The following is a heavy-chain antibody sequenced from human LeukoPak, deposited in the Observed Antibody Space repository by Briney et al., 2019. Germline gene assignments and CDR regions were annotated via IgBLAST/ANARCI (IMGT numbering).Heavy chain of an antibody. J-gene: IGHJ4*02. CDR1: GFGFDDFA. CDR3: ATRYASGPIADY. Sequence: PGGSLRLSCAASGFGFDDFAMHWVRQAPGKGLEWVSGITWNGGTIDYADSVKGRFTISRDNAKNSLYLQMNSLRAEDTALYYCATRYASGPIADYWGQGTLVTVSS. V-gene: IGHV3-9*01. D-gene: IGHD3-10*01. CDR2: ITWNGGTI.